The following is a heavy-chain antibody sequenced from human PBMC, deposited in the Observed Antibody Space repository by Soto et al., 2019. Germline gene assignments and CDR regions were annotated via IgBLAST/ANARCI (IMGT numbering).Heavy chain of an antibody. CDR1: GGSISSGGYY. J-gene: IGHJ4*02. CDR3: ARSGYSYGPNPLLY. D-gene: IGHD5-18*01. CDR2: IYYSGST. Sequence: QVQLQESGPGLVKPSQTLSLTCIVSGGSISSGGYYWSWIRQHPGMGLEWTGYIYYSGSTYYNPSLKRGVTLSVDTSTNQFSLKLSSVTAADTAVYYCARSGYSYGPNPLLYWGQGTLVTVSS. V-gene: IGHV4-31*03.